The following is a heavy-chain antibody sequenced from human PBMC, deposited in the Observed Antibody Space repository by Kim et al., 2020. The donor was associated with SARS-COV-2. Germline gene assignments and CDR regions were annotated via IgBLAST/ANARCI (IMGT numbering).Heavy chain of an antibody. CDR1: GGSIRSDY. Sequence: SETLSLTCTVSGGSIRSDYWSWIRQPPGKGLEGIGYSYYSGSTNYNPSLKSRVTISVDTSKNQFSLKLSSVTAAATAVYYCARDHREWLQYTANWYFDLWGRGTLVTVSS. D-gene: IGHD3-3*01. CDR3: ARDHREWLQYTANWYFDL. V-gene: IGHV4-59*01. CDR2: SYYSGST. J-gene: IGHJ2*01.